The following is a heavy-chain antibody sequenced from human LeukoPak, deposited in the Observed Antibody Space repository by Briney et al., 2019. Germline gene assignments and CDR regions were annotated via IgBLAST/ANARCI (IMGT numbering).Heavy chain of an antibody. CDR2: ISGSGGST. D-gene: IGHD3-3*01. CDR3: AKDGGITIFGVVIPFDY. V-gene: IGHV3-23*01. J-gene: IGHJ4*02. CDR1: GFTFSSYA. Sequence: PGGSLRLSCAASGFTFSSYAMSWVRQAPGKGLEWVSAISGSGGSTYYADSVKGRFTISRDNSKNTLYLQMNSLRAEDTAVYYCAKDGGITIFGVVIPFDYWGQGTLVTASS.